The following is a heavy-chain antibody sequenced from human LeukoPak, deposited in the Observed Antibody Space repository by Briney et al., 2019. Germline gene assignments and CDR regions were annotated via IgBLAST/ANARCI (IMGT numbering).Heavy chain of an antibody. J-gene: IGHJ3*02. CDR3: AIVGVTTNAFDI. CDR1: GFTFSIYG. CDR2: IRYDGSNK. D-gene: IGHD4-17*01. V-gene: IGHV3-30*02. Sequence: GGSLRLSCAASGFTFSIYGMHWVRQAPGKGLEWVAFIRYDGSNKYYADSVKGRFTISRDNSKNTLYLQMNSLRAEDTAVYYCAIVGVTTNAFDIWGQGTMVTVSS.